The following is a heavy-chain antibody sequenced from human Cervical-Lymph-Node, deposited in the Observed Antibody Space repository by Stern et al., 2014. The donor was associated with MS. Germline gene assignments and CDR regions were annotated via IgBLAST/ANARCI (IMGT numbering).Heavy chain of an antibody. J-gene: IGHJ4*02. Sequence: EVQLVESGGGLVQPGGSLRLSCAASGFNFSSYWMHWVRQFPEKGLFWVSQINRDGSDTSYADSEKGRFSISRDNIRNMLYLRMTSLSAEDTAVYYCARGVGDYWGQGARVTVSS. V-gene: IGHV3-74*02. D-gene: IGHD3-10*01. CDR3: ARGVGDY. CDR1: GFNFSSYW. CDR2: INRDGSDT.